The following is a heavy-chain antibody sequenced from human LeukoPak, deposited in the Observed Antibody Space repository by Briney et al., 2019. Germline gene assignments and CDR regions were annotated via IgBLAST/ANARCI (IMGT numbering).Heavy chain of an antibody. D-gene: IGHD2-2*01. Sequence: GASVKVSCKASGYAFSNSGISWVRQAPGQGLEWMGWSTPYNGYAHYAQKLQGRLTMTTNTSTSTAYMELRSLISDDTAVYYCARNKSTTLGDYWGQGTLVTVSS. J-gene: IGHJ4*02. CDR1: GYAFSNSG. CDR2: STPYNGYA. V-gene: IGHV1-18*01. CDR3: ARNKSTTLGDY.